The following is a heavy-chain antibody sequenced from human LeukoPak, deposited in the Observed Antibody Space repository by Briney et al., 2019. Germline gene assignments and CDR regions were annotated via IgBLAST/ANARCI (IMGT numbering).Heavy chain of an antibody. D-gene: IGHD3-10*01. CDR2: ISSSSSYI. CDR1: GFTFSSYS. J-gene: IGHJ4*02. V-gene: IGHV3-21*01. CDR3: ARKSITMVRGGGANFDY. Sequence: GGSLRLSCAASGFTFSSYSMNWVRQAPGKGLEWVSSISSSSSYIYYADSVKGRFTISRDNAKNSLCLQMNSLRAEDTAVYYCARKSITMVRGGGANFDYWGQGTLVTVSS.